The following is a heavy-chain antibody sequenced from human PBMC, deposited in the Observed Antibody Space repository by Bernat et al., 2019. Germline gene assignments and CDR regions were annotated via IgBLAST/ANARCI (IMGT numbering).Heavy chain of an antibody. CDR3: ARAPGGWSNYYGMDV. Sequence: EVQLVESGGGLVQPGGSLRLSCAASGFTVSSNYMSWVRQAPGKGLEWVSVIYGGGSTYYADSVKGRFTISRDHSKNTLYLQMNSLRAEDTAVYYCARAPGGWSNYYGMDVWGQGTTVTVSS. CDR1: GFTVSSNY. J-gene: IGHJ6*02. D-gene: IGHD6-19*01. CDR2: IYGGGST. V-gene: IGHV3-66*01.